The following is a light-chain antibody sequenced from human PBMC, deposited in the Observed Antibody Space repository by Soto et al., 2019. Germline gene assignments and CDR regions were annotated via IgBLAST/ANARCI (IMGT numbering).Light chain of an antibody. CDR1: RSNIGSHY. J-gene: IGLJ2*01. CDR3: ATWDDSLGGYQV. V-gene: IGLV1-47*01. CDR2: MND. Sequence: QLVLTQPPSASGTPGQRVAISCSGSRSNIGSHYVHWYQQIPGTAPKLLIYMNDQRPSGVPDRISGSKSGTSASLAISGLRSEDEAHYFCATWDDSLGGYQVFGEGTKLTVL.